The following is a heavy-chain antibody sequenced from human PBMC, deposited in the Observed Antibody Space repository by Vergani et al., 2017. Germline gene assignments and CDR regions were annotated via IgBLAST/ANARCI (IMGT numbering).Heavy chain of an antibody. V-gene: IGHV3-66*02. CDR2: IYSGGST. D-gene: IGHD6-13*01. J-gene: IGHJ2*01. CDR1: GFTVSSNS. Sequence: EVQLVESGGGLVQPGGSLRLSCAASGFTVSSNSMSWVRQAPGKGLEWVSVIYSGGSTYYADSVKGRFTISSDNSKNTLYLQMNSLRAEDTAVYYCARCRIAAASFHFDLWGRGTLVTVSS. CDR3: ARCRIAAASFHFDL.